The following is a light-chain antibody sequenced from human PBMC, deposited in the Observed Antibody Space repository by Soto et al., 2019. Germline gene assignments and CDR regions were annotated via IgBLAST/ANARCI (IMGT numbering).Light chain of an antibody. Sequence: DIQMTQSPSSLSASVGDRVTITCRASQSISTYLNLYQQKPGKAPKLRIYAASTLQSGVPSRFSGSGSGTDFTLTISCLQSEDFATYYCQQYYSYPRTFGQGTKVEIK. CDR2: AAS. CDR3: QQYYSYPRT. J-gene: IGKJ1*01. V-gene: IGKV1-39*01. CDR1: QSISTY.